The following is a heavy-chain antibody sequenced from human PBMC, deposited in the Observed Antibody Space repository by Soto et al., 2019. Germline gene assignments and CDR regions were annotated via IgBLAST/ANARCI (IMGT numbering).Heavy chain of an antibody. CDR1: GYTFTSYV. V-gene: IGHV1-18*01. Sequence: GASVKVSCKASGYTFTSYVISWVRQAPGQGLEWMGWISAYNGNTNYAQKLQGRVTMTTDTSTSTAYMELRSLRSDDTAVYYCARDKGVSSSWYSGTYYYYGMDVWGQGTTVTVSS. CDR2: ISAYNGNT. CDR3: ARDKGVSSSWYSGTYYYYGMDV. D-gene: IGHD6-13*01. J-gene: IGHJ6*02.